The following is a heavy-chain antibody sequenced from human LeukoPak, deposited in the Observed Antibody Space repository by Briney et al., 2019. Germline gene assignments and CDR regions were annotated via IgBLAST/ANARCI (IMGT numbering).Heavy chain of an antibody. CDR1: GFTFDDYA. CDR2: ISWNSGSI. D-gene: IGHD1-26*01. J-gene: IGHJ6*03. V-gene: IGHV3-9*01. Sequence: GRSLRLSCAASGFTFDDYAMHWVRQAPGKGLEWVSGISWNSGSIGYADSAKGRFTISRDNAKNSLYLQMNSLRAEDTAVYYCARSYSGSYSSYMDVWGKGTTVTVSS. CDR3: ARSYSGSYSSYMDV.